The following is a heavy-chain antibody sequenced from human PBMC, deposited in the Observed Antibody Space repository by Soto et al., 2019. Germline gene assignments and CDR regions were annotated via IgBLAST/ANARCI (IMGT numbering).Heavy chain of an antibody. CDR1: GFTFGTFT. D-gene: IGHD2-21*02. CDR2: IGTTSTYI. Sequence: EVQLVESGGGLVKPGGSLRLSCAASGFTFGTFTMSWVRQAPGKGLEWVSSIGTTSTYIYYAGSVRGRFTISRDNAKNSLYLQMNSLRAEDTAVYFCARVMCGDCSSYYYYSMDVWGQGTTVTVSS. J-gene: IGHJ6*02. CDR3: ARVMCGDCSSYYYYSMDV. V-gene: IGHV3-21*01.